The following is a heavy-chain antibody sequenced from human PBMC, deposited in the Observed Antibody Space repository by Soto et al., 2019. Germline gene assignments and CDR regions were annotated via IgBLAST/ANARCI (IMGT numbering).Heavy chain of an antibody. Sequence: SETLSLTCTVSGGSISSYYWSWTRQPPGKGLEWIGYIYYSGSTNYNPSLKSRVTISVDTSKNQFSLKLSSVTAADTAVYYCARHTTHGQDYWGQGTLVTVSS. CDR1: GGSISSYY. V-gene: IGHV4-59*08. D-gene: IGHD1-1*01. CDR3: ARHTTHGQDY. CDR2: IYYSGST. J-gene: IGHJ4*02.